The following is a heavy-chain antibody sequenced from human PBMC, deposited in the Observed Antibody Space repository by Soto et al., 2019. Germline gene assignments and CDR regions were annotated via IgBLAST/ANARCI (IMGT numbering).Heavy chain of an antibody. D-gene: IGHD5-18*01. CDR3: ARGVDTAKAGY. J-gene: IGHJ4*02. CDR2: IYPGGNT. CDR1: GFPVNSNH. Sequence: VQLVESGGGLIQPGGSLRLACAASGFPVNSNHMTWVRQAPGRGPEWVSTIYPGGNTFYADSVKGRFTISRDNPKNMMYLQMNTLRAEDTAVYYWARGVDTAKAGYWGQGTLVTVSS. V-gene: IGHV3-53*01.